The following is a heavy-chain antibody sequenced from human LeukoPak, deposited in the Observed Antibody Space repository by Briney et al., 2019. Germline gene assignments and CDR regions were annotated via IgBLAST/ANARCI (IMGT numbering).Heavy chain of an antibody. CDR2: INSDGSST. V-gene: IGHV3-74*01. Sequence: GGSLRLSCAASGFTFSSYWMHWVRQAPGKGLVWVSRINSDGSSTSYADSVKGRFTISRDNAKNTLYLQMNSLRGEDTAVYYCATYSSSWHAIDYWGQGTLVAVSS. CDR1: GFTFSSYW. D-gene: IGHD6-13*01. J-gene: IGHJ4*02. CDR3: ATYSSSWHAIDY.